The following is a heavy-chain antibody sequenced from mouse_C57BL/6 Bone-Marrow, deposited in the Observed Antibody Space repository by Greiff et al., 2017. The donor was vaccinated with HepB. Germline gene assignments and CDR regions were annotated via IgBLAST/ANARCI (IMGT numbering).Heavy chain of an antibody. CDR3: ARQTHYYGSSYGYYAMDY. CDR1: GYTFTSYW. D-gene: IGHD1-1*01. Sequence: VQLQQPGAELVRPGTSVKLSCKASGYTFTSYWMHWVKQRPGQGLEWIGVIDPSDSYTNYNQKFKGKATLTVDTSSSTAYMQLSSLTSEDSAVYYCARQTHYYGSSYGYYAMDYWGQGTSVTVSS. CDR2: IDPSDSYT. J-gene: IGHJ4*01. V-gene: IGHV1-59*01.